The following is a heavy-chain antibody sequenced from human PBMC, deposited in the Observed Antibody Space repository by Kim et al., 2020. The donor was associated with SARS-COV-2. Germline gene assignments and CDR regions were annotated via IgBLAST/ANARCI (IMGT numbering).Heavy chain of an antibody. CDR3: ARVGDSSGYAFDI. V-gene: IGHV3-64*01. J-gene: IGHJ3*02. D-gene: IGHD3-22*01. Sequence: GGSLRLSCAASGFTFSSYAMHWVRQAPGKGLEYVSAISSNGGSTYYANSVKGRFTISRDNSKNTLYLQMGSLRAEDMAVYYCARVGDSSGYAFDIWGQGTMGTVSS. CDR1: GFTFSSYA. CDR2: ISSNGGST.